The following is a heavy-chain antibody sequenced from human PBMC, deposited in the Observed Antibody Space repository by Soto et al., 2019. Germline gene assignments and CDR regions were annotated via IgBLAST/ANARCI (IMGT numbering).Heavy chain of an antibody. CDR3: AKDIILSSLVVVPAAICFDY. J-gene: IGHJ4*02. CDR1: GFTVSGYW. V-gene: IGHV3-74*01. Sequence: GGSLRLSCAASGFTVSGYWMHWVRQAPGKGLTWVSRINSNGSYTSSADSVKGRFTISKDNAKNTLYLQMNSLRAEDTAVYYCAKDIILSSLVVVPAAICFDYWGQGTLVTVSS. CDR2: INSNGSYT. D-gene: IGHD2-2*01.